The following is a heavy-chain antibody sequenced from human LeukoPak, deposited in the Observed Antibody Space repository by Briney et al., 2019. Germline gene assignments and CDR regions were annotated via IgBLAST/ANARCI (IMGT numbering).Heavy chain of an antibody. Sequence: GGSLRLSCAASGFTFSSYTMNWVCQAPGKGLEWVSSISSSSSYIYYADSVKGRFTISRDNAKNSLYLQINSLRAEDTAVYYCARVNYYYASGSLDMDVWGKGTTVTVSS. D-gene: IGHD3-10*01. V-gene: IGHV3-21*01. CDR3: ARVNYYYASGSLDMDV. J-gene: IGHJ6*03. CDR1: GFTFSSYT. CDR2: ISSSSSYI.